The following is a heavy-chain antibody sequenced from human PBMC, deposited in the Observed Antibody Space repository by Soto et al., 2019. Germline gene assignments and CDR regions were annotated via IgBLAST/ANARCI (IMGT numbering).Heavy chain of an antibody. CDR3: ARVGGVGAPPGADY. Sequence: QVQLVQSGAEVKKPGSSVKVSCKASGGIFSSYAISWLRQAPGQGLEWMGAVIPILGQAYYAQNFQDRVTITADESTSTAYMDLISLRSDDTAVYFCARVGGVGAPPGADYWGQGTLVPVSS. CDR1: GGIFSSYA. D-gene: IGHD1-26*01. CDR2: VIPILGQA. J-gene: IGHJ4*02. V-gene: IGHV1-69*01.